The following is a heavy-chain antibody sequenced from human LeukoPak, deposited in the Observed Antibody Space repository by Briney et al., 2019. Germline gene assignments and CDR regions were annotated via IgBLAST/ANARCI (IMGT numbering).Heavy chain of an antibody. J-gene: IGHJ3*02. V-gene: IGHV1-2*02. D-gene: IGHD3-22*01. CDR1: GYTFTDYY. CDR2: INPNSGAT. Sequence: ASVKVSCKASGYTFTDYYMHWVRQAPGQRLEWMGWINPNSGATKYAQKFQGRVTMTRDTSISTAYMELSRLTSDDTAVYYCARGEYVISGYRNDDFDIWGQGTMVTVSS. CDR3: ARGEYVISGYRNDDFDI.